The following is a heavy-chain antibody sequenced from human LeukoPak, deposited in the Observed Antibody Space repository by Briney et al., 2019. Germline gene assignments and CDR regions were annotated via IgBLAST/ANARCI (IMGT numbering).Heavy chain of an antibody. D-gene: IGHD2-21*01. CDR2: IYYSGST. CDR3: ARDLVNYFDY. V-gene: IGHV4-59*01. J-gene: IGHJ4*02. CDR1: GGSISSYY. Sequence: SETLSLTCSVSGGSISSYYWSWIRQPPGKGLEWIGYIYYSGSTNYNSSLKSRVIISVDTSKSQFSLRLSSVTAADTAVYYCARDLVNYFDYWGQGTLSPSPQ.